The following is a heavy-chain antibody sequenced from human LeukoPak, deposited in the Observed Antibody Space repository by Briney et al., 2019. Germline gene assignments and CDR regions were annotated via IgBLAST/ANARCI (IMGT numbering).Heavy chain of an antibody. Sequence: GGTLRLSCAASGFPFSSYSKNWVRQAPGKGLEWVSSISSSSSYIYYADSVKGRFTISRDNAKNSLYLQMNSLRAEDTAVYYCARDGGYSGYDPGLDFDYWGQGTLVTVSS. CDR1: GFPFSSYS. CDR3: ARDGGYSGYDPGLDFDY. J-gene: IGHJ4*02. V-gene: IGHV3-21*01. CDR2: ISSSSSYI. D-gene: IGHD5-12*01.